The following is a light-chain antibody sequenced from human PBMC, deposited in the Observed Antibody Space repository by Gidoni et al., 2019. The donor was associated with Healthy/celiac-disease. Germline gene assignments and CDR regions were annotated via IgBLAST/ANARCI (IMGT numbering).Light chain of an antibody. J-gene: IGKJ3*01. Sequence: IVLPQSPATLSLSPGERATLSCRASQSVSSYLAWYQQKPGQAPRLLIYDASNRATGIPARFSGSGSGTDFTLTISSLEPEDFAVYYCQQRSNWIFTFGPGTKVDIK. CDR3: QQRSNWIFT. V-gene: IGKV3-11*01. CDR2: DAS. CDR1: QSVSSY.